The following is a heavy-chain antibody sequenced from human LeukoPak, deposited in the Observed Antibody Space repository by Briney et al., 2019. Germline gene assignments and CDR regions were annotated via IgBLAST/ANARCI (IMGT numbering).Heavy chain of an antibody. CDR3: ARVEATTGRNYHYYYMDV. V-gene: IGHV3-21*01. CDR2: ISGRSSHV. Sequence: GGSLRLSCSASGFSFSDYDMNWVRQAPGKGLEWVSAISGRSSHVYYGESVKGRFTISRDNAKNSLHLQMDSLRVEDTAVYFCARVEATTGRNYHYYYMDVWGKGTTVTVSS. J-gene: IGHJ6*03. D-gene: IGHD1-1*01. CDR1: GFSFSDYD.